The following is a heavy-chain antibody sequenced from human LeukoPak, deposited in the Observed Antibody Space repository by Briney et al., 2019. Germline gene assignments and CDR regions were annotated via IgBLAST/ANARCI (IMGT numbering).Heavy chain of an antibody. CDR3: ATNVVFTRYFDS. CDR1: RFTLSNHA. V-gene: IGHV3-23*01. J-gene: IGHJ4*02. CDR2: ISSGGRTT. D-gene: IGHD2-21*01. Sequence: GGALRLSCVGSRFTLSNHAMSGVRQAPGRGRQWGSVISSGGRTTEYAESLKGGCTVSRDNSVNTLSLHMDSLRVEDTDIYYCATNVVFTRYFDSWGQGTLVTVSS.